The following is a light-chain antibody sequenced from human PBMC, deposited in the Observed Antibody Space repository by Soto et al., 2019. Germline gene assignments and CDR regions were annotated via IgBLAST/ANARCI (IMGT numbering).Light chain of an antibody. CDR1: SSNIETNT. Sequence: QSVLTQPPSASGTPGQRVTISCSGSSSNIETNTVDWYQHLPGTAPKVLIFNNNQRPSGVPDRFSGSKSGTSASLAISGLQSEDEAHYYGAVWDDSLSGMIFGGGTKVTVL. J-gene: IGLJ2*01. CDR2: NNN. V-gene: IGLV1-44*01. CDR3: AVWDDSLSGMI.